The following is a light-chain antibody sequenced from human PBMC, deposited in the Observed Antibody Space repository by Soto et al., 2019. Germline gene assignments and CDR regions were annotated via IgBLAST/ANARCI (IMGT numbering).Light chain of an antibody. CDR1: QSVSSNY. J-gene: IGKJ5*01. CDR3: QQYGSSPPIT. V-gene: IGKV3-20*01. CDR2: GAS. Sequence: PGERATLSCRASQSVSSNYLAWYQQKPGQAPRLLIYGASNRATGIPDRFSGSGSGTDFTLTISRLEPEDFAVYYCQQYGSSPPITFGQGTRLEMK.